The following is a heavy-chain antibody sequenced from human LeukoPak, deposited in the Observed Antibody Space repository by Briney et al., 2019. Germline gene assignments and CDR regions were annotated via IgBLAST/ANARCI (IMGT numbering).Heavy chain of an antibody. D-gene: IGHD4/OR15-4a*01. CDR2: IYTSGST. V-gene: IGHV4-59*10. CDR3: ARGAGYYYYYYGMDV. CDR1: GGSFSGYY. J-gene: IGHJ6*02. Sequence: SETLSLTCAVYGGSFSGYYWSWIRQPPGKGLEWIGRIYTSGSTNYNPSLKSRVTMSVDTSKNQFSLKLSSVTAADTAVYYCARGAGYYYYYYGMDVWGQGTTVTVSS.